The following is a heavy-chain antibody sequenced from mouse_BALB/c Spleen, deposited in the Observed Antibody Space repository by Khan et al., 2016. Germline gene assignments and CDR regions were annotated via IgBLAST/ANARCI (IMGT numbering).Heavy chain of an antibody. Sequence: EVELVEPGGGLVQPGGSLKLSCAASGFTFSNYGMSWVRQPPDKRLELVATINSNGGNTYYPDRVKGRFTISSDNSNNTLYLQMTSLKLEDTAMYYCARVYYYGSPYFDYWGQGTTLTVAS. CDR3: ARVYYYGSPYFDY. CDR1: GFTFSNYG. CDR2: INSNGGNT. V-gene: IGHV5-6-3*01. J-gene: IGHJ2*01. D-gene: IGHD1-1*01.